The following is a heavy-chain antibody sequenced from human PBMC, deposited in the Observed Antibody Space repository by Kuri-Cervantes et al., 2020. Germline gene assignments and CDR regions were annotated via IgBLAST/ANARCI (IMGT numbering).Heavy chain of an antibody. Sequence: GESLKISCAASGFTFSNAWMSWVRRAPGKGLEWVSYISSSSSTIYYADSVKGRFTISRDNAKNSLYLQMNSLRAEDTAVYYCARVRLVRVVWGNFDYWGQGTLVTVSS. V-gene: IGHV3-48*01. J-gene: IGHJ4*02. CDR1: GFTFSNAW. CDR2: ISSSSSTI. CDR3: ARVRLVRVVWGNFDY. D-gene: IGHD6-19*01.